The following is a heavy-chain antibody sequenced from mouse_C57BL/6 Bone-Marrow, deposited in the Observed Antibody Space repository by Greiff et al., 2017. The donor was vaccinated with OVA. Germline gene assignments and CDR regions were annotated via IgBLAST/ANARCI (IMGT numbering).Heavy chain of an antibody. CDR2: INPNNGGT. V-gene: IGHV1-26*01. Sequence: VQLQQSGPELVKPGASVKISCKASGYTFTDYYMNWVKQSHGKSLEWIGDINPNNGGTSYNQKFKGKATLTVDKSSSTAYMELRSLTSEDSAVYYCARPQLGEGYYFDYWGQGTTRTVSS. CDR1: GYTFTDYY. D-gene: IGHD4-1*02. CDR3: ARPQLGEGYYFDY. J-gene: IGHJ2*01.